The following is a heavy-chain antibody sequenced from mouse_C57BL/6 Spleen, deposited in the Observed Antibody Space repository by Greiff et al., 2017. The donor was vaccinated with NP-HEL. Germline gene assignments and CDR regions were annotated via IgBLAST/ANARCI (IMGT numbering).Heavy chain of an antibody. CDR3: TTYYYGSSHWFAY. J-gene: IGHJ3*01. CDR1: GFNIKDYY. Sequence: EVQLQQSGAELVRPGASVKLSCTASGFNIKDYYMHWVKQRPEQGLEWIGRIDPEDGDTEYAPKFQGKATMTADTSSNTAYLQLSSLTSEDTAVYYCTTYYYGSSHWFAYWGQGTLVTVSA. CDR2: IDPEDGDT. V-gene: IGHV14-1*01. D-gene: IGHD1-1*01.